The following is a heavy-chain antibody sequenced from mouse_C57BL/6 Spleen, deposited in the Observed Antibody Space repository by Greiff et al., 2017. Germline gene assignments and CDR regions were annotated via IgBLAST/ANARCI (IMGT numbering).Heavy chain of an antibody. D-gene: IGHD4-1*01. J-gene: IGHJ3*01. V-gene: IGHV1-64*01. Sequence: QVQLQQPGAELVKPGASVKLSCKASGYTFTSYWMPWVKQRPGQGLEWIGMIHPISGSTNYNEKFKSKATLTVDKSSSTAYMQLSSLTSEDSAVYYCARSKETGSSYWGQGTLVTVSA. CDR1: GYTFTSYW. CDR3: ARSKETGSSY. CDR2: IHPISGST.